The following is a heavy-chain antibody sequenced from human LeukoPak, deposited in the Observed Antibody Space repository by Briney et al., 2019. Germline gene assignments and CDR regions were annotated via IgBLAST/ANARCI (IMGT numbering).Heavy chain of an antibody. V-gene: IGHV3-23*01. CDR3: ARDVSWGSEIDY. CDR2: MSGSGGFT. Sequence: GGSLRLSCAASGFTFSSYAMSWVRQAPGKGLEWVSAMSGSGGFTYYADSVKGRFTISRDNSKNTLYLQMNSLRAEDTAVYYCARDVSWGSEIDYWGQGTLVTVSS. CDR1: GFTFSSYA. J-gene: IGHJ4*02. D-gene: IGHD7-27*01.